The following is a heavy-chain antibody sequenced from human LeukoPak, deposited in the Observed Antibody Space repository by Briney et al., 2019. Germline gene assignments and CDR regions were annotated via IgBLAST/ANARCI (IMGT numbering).Heavy chain of an antibody. Sequence: GGSLRLSCAASGFTFSSYWMSWVRQAPGKGLEWVANIKQDGSEKYYVDSVKGRFTIFGDNAKNSLYLQMNSLRAEDTAVYYCARSGYPFAYAFDIWGQGTMVTVSS. J-gene: IGHJ3*02. CDR2: IKQDGSEK. V-gene: IGHV3-7*01. CDR1: GFTFSSYW. CDR3: ARSGYPFAYAFDI. D-gene: IGHD3-9*01.